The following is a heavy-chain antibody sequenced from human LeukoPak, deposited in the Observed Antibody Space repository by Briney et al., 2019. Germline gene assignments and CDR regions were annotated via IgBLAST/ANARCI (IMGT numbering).Heavy chain of an antibody. CDR3: VKDLRDMWTFDY. Sequence: GGSLRLSCAASGFTFSYYAMHWVRQGPGNGLEWVAVIWRDGNNKYYADSVKGRFTISRDNARSILYLQMSSLRAEDTAVYYCVKDLRDMWTFDYWGQGTLVTVPS. CDR1: GFTFSYYA. D-gene: IGHD2-21*01. J-gene: IGHJ4*02. CDR2: IWRDGNNK. V-gene: IGHV3-33*06.